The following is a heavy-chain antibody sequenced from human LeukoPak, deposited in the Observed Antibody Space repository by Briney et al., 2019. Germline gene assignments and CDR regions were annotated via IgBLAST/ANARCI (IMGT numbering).Heavy chain of an antibody. D-gene: IGHD3-10*02. CDR3: SKTMFAKNWFDP. V-gene: IGHV3-49*04. Sequence: GGSLRLSCAASGFTFSSYGMSWVRQAPGKGLEWVGAIRDKAHGGTTEYAASVKGRFTISRDDFKNIAYLQMNSLKSEDTAMYFCSKTMFAKNWFDPWGQGTLVTVSS. CDR2: IRDKAHGGTT. CDR1: GFTFSSYG. J-gene: IGHJ5*02.